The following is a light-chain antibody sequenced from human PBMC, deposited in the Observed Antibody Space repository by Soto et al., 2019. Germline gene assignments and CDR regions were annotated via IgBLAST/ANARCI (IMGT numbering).Light chain of an antibody. V-gene: IGKV2-28*01. CDR2: LGS. J-gene: IGKJ2*01. CDR3: VHAPQTPPYT. CDR1: QSLLHSNGYNY. Sequence: DIVLTQSPLSLSVTPGEPASISCWSSQSLLHSNGYNYLDWYLQRPGQSPQLLIYLGSYRAGGVPDRFSGHGAGTDFTLRISRVEAEDVGVYYCVHAPQTPPYTFGQGTRLEIK.